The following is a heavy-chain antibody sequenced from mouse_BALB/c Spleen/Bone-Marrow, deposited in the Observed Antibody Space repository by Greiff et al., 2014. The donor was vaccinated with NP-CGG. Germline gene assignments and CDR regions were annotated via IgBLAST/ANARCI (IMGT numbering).Heavy chain of an antibody. CDR1: GFNIKDTY. CDR2: IDPANGNT. D-gene: IGHD2-4*01. J-gene: IGHJ2*01. CDR3: ARGDDYASDY. V-gene: IGHV14-3*02. Sequence: VQLQQPGADLVKPGASVKLSCTTSGFNIKDTYMHWVKQRPEQGLEWIGRIDPANGNTKYDPKFQGKATITADTSSNTAYLQLSSLTSEDTAVYYCARGDDYASDYWGQGTTLTVSS.